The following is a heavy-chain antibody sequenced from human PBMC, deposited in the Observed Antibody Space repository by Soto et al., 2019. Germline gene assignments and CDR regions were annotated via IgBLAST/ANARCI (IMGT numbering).Heavy chain of an antibody. J-gene: IGHJ6*02. Sequence: SETLSLTCTVSGGSISSGDYYWSWIRQPPGKGLEWIGYIYYSGSTYYNPSLKSRVTISVDTSKNQFSLKLSSVTAADTAVYYCARATRGRASYYYGMDVWGQGTTVTV. D-gene: IGHD3-10*01. CDR2: IYYSGST. CDR1: GGSISSGDYY. CDR3: ARATRGRASYYYGMDV. V-gene: IGHV4-30-4*01.